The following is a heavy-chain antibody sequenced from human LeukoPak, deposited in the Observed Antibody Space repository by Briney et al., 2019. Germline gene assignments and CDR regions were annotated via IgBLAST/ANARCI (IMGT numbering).Heavy chain of an antibody. J-gene: IGHJ4*02. D-gene: IGHD1-26*01. V-gene: IGHV3-21*01. CDR3: ARDIGGSYTAIDY. CDR2: ISSSSAHI. CDR1: GFTFSSYS. Sequence: GGSLTLSCAASGFTFSSYSMKWVRQAPGKWLEWVSFISSSSAHINYADSVKGRFTISRDNPRNSLYLQMNSLRAEDTAVYYCARDIGGSYTAIDYWGQGTLVTVSS.